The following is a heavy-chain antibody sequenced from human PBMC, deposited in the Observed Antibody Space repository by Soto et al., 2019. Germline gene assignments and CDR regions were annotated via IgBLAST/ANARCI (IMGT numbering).Heavy chain of an antibody. V-gene: IGHV3-7*01. CDR3: ARVLDFLEWLADY. CDR1: GFTFSSYW. D-gene: IGHD3-3*01. Sequence: GGSLRLSCAASGFTFSSYWMSWVRQAPGKGLEWVANIKQDGSEKYYVDSVKGRFTISRDNAKNSLYLQMNSLRAEDTAVYYCARVLDFLEWLADYWGQGTLVTVSS. CDR2: IKQDGSEK. J-gene: IGHJ4*02.